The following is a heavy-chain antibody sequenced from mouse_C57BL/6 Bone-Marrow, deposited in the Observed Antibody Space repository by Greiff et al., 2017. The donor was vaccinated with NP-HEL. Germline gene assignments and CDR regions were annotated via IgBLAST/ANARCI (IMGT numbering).Heavy chain of an antibody. Sequence: SQDLACSVTGYSITSDYWNWIRKFPGNKLEYMGYISYSGSTYYNPSLKSRISITRDTSKNQYYLQLNSVTTEDTATYYCARWPYYGYDRYFDVWGTGTTVTVSS. D-gene: IGHD2-9*01. V-gene: IGHV3-8*01. CDR2: ISYSGST. CDR1: GYSITSDY. CDR3: ARWPYYGYDRYFDV. J-gene: IGHJ1*03.